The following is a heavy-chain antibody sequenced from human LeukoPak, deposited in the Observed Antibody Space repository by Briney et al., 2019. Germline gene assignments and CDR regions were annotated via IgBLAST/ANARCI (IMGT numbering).Heavy chain of an antibody. Sequence: GASVKVSCKASGYTFTSYDINWVRQATGQGLEWMGWMNPNSGNTGYAQKFQGRVTMTRNTSISTAYMELSRLRSDDTAVYYCARDFDIWFGEFPDAFDIWGQGTMVTVSS. CDR1: GYTFTSYD. CDR2: MNPNSGNT. J-gene: IGHJ3*02. D-gene: IGHD3-10*01. CDR3: ARDFDIWFGEFPDAFDI. V-gene: IGHV1-8*01.